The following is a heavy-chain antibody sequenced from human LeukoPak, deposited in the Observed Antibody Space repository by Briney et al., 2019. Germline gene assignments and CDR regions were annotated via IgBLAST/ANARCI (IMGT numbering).Heavy chain of an antibody. D-gene: IGHD1-26*01. CDR3: AKAVVGATPRGAFDI. CDR1: GFTFDDSA. CDR2: ISWNSDNT. J-gene: IGHJ3*02. Sequence: PGGSLRLSCPASGFTFDDSAMHWVRQAPGKGLEWVSGISWNSDNTGYADSVKGRFIISRDNAENSLYLQMNSLRSEDTAFYFCAKAVVGATPRGAFDIWGQGTRVTVSS. V-gene: IGHV3-9*01.